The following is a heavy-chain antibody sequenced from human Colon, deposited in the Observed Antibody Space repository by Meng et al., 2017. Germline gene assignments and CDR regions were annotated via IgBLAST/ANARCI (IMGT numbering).Heavy chain of an antibody. V-gene: IGHV4-61*02. CDR3: ARGPMFDP. J-gene: IGHJ5*02. Sequence: VHRRSSGPGLVTPSQTLSLTCTVSGRSITSGNYDWSWIRQPAGKGLEWIGRIYTSGSTSYNPALKSRVTISVDTSKNQFSLKLSSVTAADTAVYYCARGPMFDPWGQGTLVTVSS. CDR2: IYTSGST. CDR1: GRSITSGNYD.